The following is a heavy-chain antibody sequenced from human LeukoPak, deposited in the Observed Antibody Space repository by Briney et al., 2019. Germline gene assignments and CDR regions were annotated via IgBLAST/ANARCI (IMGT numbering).Heavy chain of an antibody. V-gene: IGHV4-39*01. CDR3: ARHSSSSSEDNWFDP. J-gene: IGHJ5*02. D-gene: IGHD6-6*01. Sequence: SETLSLTCTVSGGSISSSSYYWGWIRQPPGKGLEWIGSIYYSGSTYYNPSLKSRVTISVDTSKNQFSLKLSSVTAADTAVYYCARHSSSSSEDNWFDPWGQGTLVTVSS. CDR2: IYYSGST. CDR1: GGSISSSSYY.